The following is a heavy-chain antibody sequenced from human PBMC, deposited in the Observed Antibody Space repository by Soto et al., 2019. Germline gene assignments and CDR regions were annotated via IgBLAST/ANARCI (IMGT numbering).Heavy chain of an antibody. CDR2: ISAYNGNT. CDR1: GYIFTTYS. Sequence: GSLKGSCKASGYIFTTYSIAWVRQAPGQGLEWMGWISAYNGNTNYAQKFQGRVTMTTDTSTNTAYMELRSLRSDDTAQYYCAKEGPYINSWSTAGYCQNWGQGTLVTVSS. V-gene: IGHV1-18*01. CDR3: AKEGPYINSWSTAGYCQN. D-gene: IGHD2-21*02. J-gene: IGHJ1*01.